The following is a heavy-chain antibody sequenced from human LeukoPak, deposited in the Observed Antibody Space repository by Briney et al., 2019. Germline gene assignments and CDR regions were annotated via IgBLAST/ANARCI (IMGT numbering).Heavy chain of an antibody. D-gene: IGHD1-26*01. V-gene: IGHV4-61*05. Sequence: SETLSLTCTVSGGSINSALYYWAWIRQTPEHQLEWIGSVSHDGITKYSPSLGGRVTISVDKSKNHFSLKLNSVTAADTAVYYCASEVGTTRNDAFDIWGQGTMVTVSS. CDR2: VSHDGIT. CDR3: ASEVGTTRNDAFDI. CDR1: GGSINSALYY. J-gene: IGHJ3*02.